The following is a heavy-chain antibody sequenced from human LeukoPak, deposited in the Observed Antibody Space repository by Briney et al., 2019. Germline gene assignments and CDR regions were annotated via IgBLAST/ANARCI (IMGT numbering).Heavy chain of an antibody. CDR1: GFTFSSYA. Sequence: GGSLRLSCAASGFTFSSYAMSWVRQAPGKGLEWVSAISGSGGSTYYADSVKGRFTISRDNSKNTLYLQMNSLRAEDTAVYYVTLSRVVPAAILDYWGQGTLVTVSS. D-gene: IGHD2-2*01. CDR3: TLSRVVPAAILDY. CDR2: ISGSGGST. V-gene: IGHV3-23*01. J-gene: IGHJ4*02.